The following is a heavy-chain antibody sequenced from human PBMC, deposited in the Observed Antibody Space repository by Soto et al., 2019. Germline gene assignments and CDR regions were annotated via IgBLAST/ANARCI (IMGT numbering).Heavy chain of an antibody. CDR1: GGSISSGGYY. V-gene: IGHV4-31*03. CDR2: IYYSGST. D-gene: IGHD3-10*01. CDR3: ARDYYGSGSYSYGMDV. Sequence: SETLSLTCTVSGGSISSGGYYLSWIRQHPGKGLEWIGYIYYSGSTYYNPSLKSRVTISVDTSKNQFSLKLSSVTAADTAVYYCARDYYGSGSYSYGMDVWGQGTTVTVSS. J-gene: IGHJ6*02.